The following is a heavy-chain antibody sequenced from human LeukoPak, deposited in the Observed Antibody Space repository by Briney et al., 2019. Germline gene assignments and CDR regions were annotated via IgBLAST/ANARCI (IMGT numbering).Heavy chain of an antibody. V-gene: IGHV4-59*05. CDR1: GFTVSSNY. Sequence: PGGSLRLSCAASGFTVSSNYMSWVRQAPGKGLEWIGSIYYSGSTYYNPSLKSRVTISVDTSKNQFSLKLNSVTAADTAVYYCAKSNGYGLIDIWGQGTMVTVSS. CDR3: AKSNGYGLIDI. CDR2: IYYSGST. J-gene: IGHJ3*02. D-gene: IGHD3-22*01.